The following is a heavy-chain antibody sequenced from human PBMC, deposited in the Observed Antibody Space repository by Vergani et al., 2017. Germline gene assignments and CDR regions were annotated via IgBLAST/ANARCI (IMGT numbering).Heavy chain of an antibody. CDR1: GYTFTSYA. J-gene: IGHJ5*02. D-gene: IGHD3-10*01. CDR3: ASRKYYYGSGSKFDP. V-gene: IGHV7-4-1*02. Sequence: QGQLAQSGAEVKKPGASVKVSCKASGYTFTSYAMNWVRQAPGQGLEWMGWINTNTGNPTYAQGFTGRFVFSLDTSVSTAYLQISSLKAEDTAVYYCASRKYYYGSGSKFDPWGQGTLVTVSS. CDR2: INTNTGNP.